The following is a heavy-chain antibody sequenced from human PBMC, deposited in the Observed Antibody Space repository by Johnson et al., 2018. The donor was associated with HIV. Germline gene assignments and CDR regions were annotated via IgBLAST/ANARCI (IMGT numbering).Heavy chain of an antibody. J-gene: IGHJ3*02. Sequence: QLLESGGGLAKPAWSPRLSCAASQFTFSTYYVNCVRQAPGNGLELVGQVNPNGGCTNLRDSGKDRFNTSRDNAKNTLHLQMNSLRAEDTAVYCCGRDFRSVGTTDASDIWGQGTKVTVSS. CDR3: GRDFRSVGTTDASDI. V-gene: IGHV3-25*03. D-gene: IGHD1/OR15-1a*01. CDR1: QFTFSTYY. CDR2: VNPNGGCT.